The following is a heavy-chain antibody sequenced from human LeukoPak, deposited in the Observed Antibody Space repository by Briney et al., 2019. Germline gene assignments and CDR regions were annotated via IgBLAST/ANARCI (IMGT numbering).Heavy chain of an antibody. D-gene: IGHD3-22*01. CDR2: ISYVLGKK. V-gene: IGHV3-30*18. CDR1: GLTHRSYG. J-gene: IGHJ4*02. CDR3: AKDNSYDTSGNRD. Sequence: GESLRLPCGPSGLTHRSYGMHWVRQPPPKGLHGVAVISYVLGKKYYADSVKGRFSISTDNFKYTQYLQMNSLRADDTAVYYYAKDNSYDTSGNRDWGQGTLVTVSS.